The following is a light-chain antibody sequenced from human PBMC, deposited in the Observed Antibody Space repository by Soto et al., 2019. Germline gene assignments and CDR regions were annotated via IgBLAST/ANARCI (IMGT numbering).Light chain of an antibody. CDR2: EGS. CDR3: CSYADSSTWV. CDR1: GSDVGSYNL. Sequence: QSALTQPASVSGSPGQSITISCTGNGSDVGSYNLVSWYQQQPGKAPKLMIYEGSRRPSGVSTRFSGSKSGNTASLTVSGLQAEDEADYYCCSYADSSTWVFGGGTKVTVL. V-gene: IGLV2-23*01. J-gene: IGLJ3*02.